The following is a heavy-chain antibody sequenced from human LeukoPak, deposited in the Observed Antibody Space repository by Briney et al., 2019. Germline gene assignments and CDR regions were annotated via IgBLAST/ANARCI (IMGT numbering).Heavy chain of an antibody. CDR2: IRYDGTKQ. V-gene: IGHV3-30*02. J-gene: IGHJ4*02. CDR3: AKGFSTTESALDY. Sequence: GGSLRLSCGASGFTFSNHGMQWVRQVPGKGLEWVAFIRYDGTKQFYADSVKGRCTISRDNSKNTLYLQMNSLRAEDTALYYCAKGFSTTESALDYWGQGTLVTVSS. D-gene: IGHD4-11*01. CDR1: GFTFSNHG.